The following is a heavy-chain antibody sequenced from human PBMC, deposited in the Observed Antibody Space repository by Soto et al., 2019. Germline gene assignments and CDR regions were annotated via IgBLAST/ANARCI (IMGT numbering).Heavy chain of an antibody. CDR2: IAHEHGHN. J-gene: IGHJ4*02. Sequence: ASVKVSCKVSGPSLPELSIHWLRQGPGEGLEWMGVIAHEHGHNNYAQKFRGRLTLTQDTYTDTACMDLSNLRSDDTAVYYCATESNSSELLIRPHFDSWGRGTLVTVSS. D-gene: IGHD2-15*01. V-gene: IGHV1-24*01. CDR1: GPSLPELS. CDR3: ATESNSSELLIRPHFDS.